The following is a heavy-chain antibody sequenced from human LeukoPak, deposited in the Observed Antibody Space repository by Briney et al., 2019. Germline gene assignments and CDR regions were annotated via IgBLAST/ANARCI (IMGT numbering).Heavy chain of an antibody. CDR3: AGVVRYDSSDPSLDY. J-gene: IGHJ4*02. D-gene: IGHD3-22*01. CDR2: ISSSGSYI. CDR1: RFTFSSYS. V-gene: IGHV3-21*01. Sequence: GGSLRLSCAASRFTFSSYSMNWVRQAPGKGLEWVSSISSSGSYIYYADSVKGRFTISRDNAKNSLYLQMNSLRVEDTAVYYCAGVVRYDSSDPSLDYWGQGTLVTVSS.